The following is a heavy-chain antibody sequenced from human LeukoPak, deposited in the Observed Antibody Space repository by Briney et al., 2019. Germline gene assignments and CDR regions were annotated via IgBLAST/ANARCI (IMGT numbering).Heavy chain of an antibody. CDR3: ATHLSITIFGVVSIKLEYYMDV. J-gene: IGHJ6*03. Sequence: SETLSLTCTVSGGSISSYYWSWIRQPPGKGLEWIGYIYTSGSTNYNPSLKSRVTISVDTSKNQFSLKLSSVTAADTAVYYCATHLSITIFGVVSIKLEYYMDVWGKGTTVTVSS. CDR1: GGSISSYY. CDR2: IYTSGST. D-gene: IGHD3-3*01. V-gene: IGHV4-4*09.